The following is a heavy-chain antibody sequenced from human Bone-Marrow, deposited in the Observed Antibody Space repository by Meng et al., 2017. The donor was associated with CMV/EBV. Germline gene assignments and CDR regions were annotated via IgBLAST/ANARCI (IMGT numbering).Heavy chain of an antibody. CDR1: GFDFSSYG. J-gene: IGHJ3*02. V-gene: IGHV3-74*01. CDR2: IHGDGRVH. CDR3: ARDRCGTNGCHNDADI. Sequence: GESLKISCAASGFDFSSYGMRWVRQVPGKGLEWVSLIHGDGRVHINADSAKGRFTISRDNSKNSSYLQMSGLRADDTAVYYCARDRCGTNGCHNDADIWVQGTMVTVSS. D-gene: IGHD2-8*01.